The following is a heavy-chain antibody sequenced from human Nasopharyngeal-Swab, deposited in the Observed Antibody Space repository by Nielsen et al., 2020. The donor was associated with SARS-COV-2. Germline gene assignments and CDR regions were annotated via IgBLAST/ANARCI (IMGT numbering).Heavy chain of an antibody. Sequence: GGSLRLSCKGSGYSFTTYWITWVRQLPGKGLEWMGMIAPRDSYTTYSPSFQGHVTISADKSISTAYLQWCSLKASDTAMYYCARLPSPFSSGSWGQGTLVTVSS. D-gene: IGHD3-3*01. CDR2: IAPRDSYT. CDR1: GYSFTTYW. V-gene: IGHV5-10-1*01. CDR3: ARLPSPFSSGS. J-gene: IGHJ5*02.